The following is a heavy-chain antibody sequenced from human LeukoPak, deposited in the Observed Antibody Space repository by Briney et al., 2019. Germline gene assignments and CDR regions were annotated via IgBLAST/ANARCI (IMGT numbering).Heavy chain of an antibody. D-gene: IGHD3-10*01. J-gene: IGHJ3*02. CDR3: ARSVTNAFDI. Sequence: GESLKISCKGSGYSFTSYWIGWVRQMPGKGLAWMGIIYPGYSDTRYSPSFQGQATISADKSISTAYLQGSSLKASDTAMYYCARSVTNAFDIWGQGTMVTVSS. V-gene: IGHV5-51*01. CDR2: IYPGYSDT. CDR1: GYSFTSYW.